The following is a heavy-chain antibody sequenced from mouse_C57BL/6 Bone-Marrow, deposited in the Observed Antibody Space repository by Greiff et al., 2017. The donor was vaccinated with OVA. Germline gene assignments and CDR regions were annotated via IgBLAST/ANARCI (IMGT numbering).Heavy chain of an antibody. Sequence: VQLQQSGAELVKPGASVKMSCKASGYTFTSYWITWVKQRPGQGLEWIGDIYPGSGSTNYNEKFKSKATLTVDTSSSTAYMQLSSLTSEDSAVYYCAREENWDRGGYFDYWGQGTTLTVSS. V-gene: IGHV1-55*01. CDR2: IYPGSGST. CDR3: AREENWDRGGYFDY. CDR1: GYTFTSYW. J-gene: IGHJ2*01. D-gene: IGHD4-1*01.